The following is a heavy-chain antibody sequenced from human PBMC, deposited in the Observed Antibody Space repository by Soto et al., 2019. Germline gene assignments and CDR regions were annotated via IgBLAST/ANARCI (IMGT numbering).Heavy chain of an antibody. CDR2: IDGSGGTT. Sequence: EVQLLKSGGGLVQPGGSLRLSCAASGFIFSTYAMTWVRQAPGKGPEWVSSIDGSGGTTYYADSVQGRFTISRDNSKNTLYLQVSSLTSEDTAVYYCALTTVTTYKRDYWGQGTLVAVSS. V-gene: IGHV3-23*01. J-gene: IGHJ4*02. D-gene: IGHD4-17*01. CDR3: ALTTVTTYKRDY. CDR1: GFIFSTYA.